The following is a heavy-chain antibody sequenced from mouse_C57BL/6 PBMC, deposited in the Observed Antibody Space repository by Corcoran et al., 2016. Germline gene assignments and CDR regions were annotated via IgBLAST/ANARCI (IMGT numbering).Heavy chain of an antibody. CDR3: ASYYDYDRVYYFDY. D-gene: IGHD2-4*01. CDR2: ISYDGSN. V-gene: IGHV3-6*01. CDR1: GYSITSGYY. Sequence: DVQLQESGPGLVKPSQSLSLTCSVTGYSITSGYYWNWIRQFPGNKLEWMGYISYDGSNNYNPSLKNRISITRDTSKNQFFLKLNSVTTEDTATYYCASYYDYDRVYYFDYWGQGTTLTVSS. J-gene: IGHJ2*01.